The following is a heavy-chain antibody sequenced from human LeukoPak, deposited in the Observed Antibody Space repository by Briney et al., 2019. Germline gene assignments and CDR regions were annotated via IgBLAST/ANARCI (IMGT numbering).Heavy chain of an antibody. D-gene: IGHD2-2*01. CDR1: GGSISSSRYY. CDR2: IYTSGST. CDR3: ARERTCSSTSCYGAYYYYYYMDV. J-gene: IGHJ6*03. Sequence: SETLSLTCNVSGGSISSSRYYWGWIRQPAGKGLEWIGRIYTSGSTNYNPSLKSRVTISVDTSKNQFSLKLSSVTAADTAVYYCARERTCSSTSCYGAYYYYYYMDVWGKGTTVTISS. V-gene: IGHV4-61*02.